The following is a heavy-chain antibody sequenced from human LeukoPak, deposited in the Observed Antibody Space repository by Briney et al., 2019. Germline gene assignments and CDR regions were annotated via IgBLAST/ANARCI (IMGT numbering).Heavy chain of an antibody. J-gene: IGHJ6*03. CDR2: INPNSGGT. Sequence: ASVKVSCKASGYTFTGYYMHWVRQAPGQGLEWMGCINPNSGGTKYAQKFQGGVTLTRDTSISTAYMELSRLRSDDTAVYYCASYSSSWYLDYYYYMDVWGKGTTVTISS. D-gene: IGHD6-13*01. CDR3: ASYSSSWYLDYYYYMDV. V-gene: IGHV1-2*02. CDR1: GYTFTGYY.